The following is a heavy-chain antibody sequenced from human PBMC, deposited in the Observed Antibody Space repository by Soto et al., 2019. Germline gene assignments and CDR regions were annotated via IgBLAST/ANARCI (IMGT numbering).Heavy chain of an antibody. J-gene: IGHJ4*02. CDR3: ALRSMAVVPEY. CDR2: LYYGRSA. Sequence: QVQLQESGPGLVKPSETLSLTCAVSGDSISSYYCMWIRQPPGKGLESIGYLYYGRSANSNPSLKRRVTLSVDTSTNQCSLTLSSMTAAVTAVYYCALRSMAVVPEYWGQGTLVTVSS. D-gene: IGHD3-22*01. V-gene: IGHV4-59*01. CDR1: GDSISSYY.